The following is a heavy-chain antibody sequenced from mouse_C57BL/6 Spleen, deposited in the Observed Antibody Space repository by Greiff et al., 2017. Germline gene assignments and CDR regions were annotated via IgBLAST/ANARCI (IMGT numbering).Heavy chain of an antibody. Sequence: VQLQQSGPELVKPGASVKISCKASGYSFTGYYMNWVKQSPEKSLEWIGEINPSTGGTTYNQKFKAKATLTVDKSSSTAYMQLKSLTSEDSAVYYCARYPHYYGSTYYFDYWGQGTTLTVSS. J-gene: IGHJ2*01. CDR1: GYSFTGYY. V-gene: IGHV1-42*01. D-gene: IGHD1-1*01. CDR2: INPSTGGT. CDR3: ARYPHYYGSTYYFDY.